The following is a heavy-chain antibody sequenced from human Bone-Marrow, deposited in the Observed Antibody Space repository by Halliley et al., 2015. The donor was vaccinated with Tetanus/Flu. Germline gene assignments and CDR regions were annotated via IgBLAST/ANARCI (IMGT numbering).Heavy chain of an antibody. D-gene: IGHD2-8*02. CDR2: IYAGGGT. Sequence: WVSVIYAGGGTYYADSVGGRFTISRDNSKNTLYLQMNSLRAEDTAIYYWASQIQIWSHFAYWGQGTLVTVSS. V-gene: IGHV3-53*01. CDR3: ASQIQIWSHFAY. J-gene: IGHJ4*02.